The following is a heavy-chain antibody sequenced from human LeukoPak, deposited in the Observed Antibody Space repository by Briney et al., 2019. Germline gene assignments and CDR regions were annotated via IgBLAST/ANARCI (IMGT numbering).Heavy chain of an antibody. CDR1: GYTFTSYG. D-gene: IGHD2-15*01. Sequence: GASVKVSCKASGYTFTSYGISWVRQAPGQGLEWMGWISAYNGNTNYAQKFQGRVTITRDTSISTAYMELSSLRSEDTAVYYCARVDGSPDYWGQGTLVTVSS. V-gene: IGHV1-18*01. J-gene: IGHJ4*02. CDR2: ISAYNGNT. CDR3: ARVDGSPDY.